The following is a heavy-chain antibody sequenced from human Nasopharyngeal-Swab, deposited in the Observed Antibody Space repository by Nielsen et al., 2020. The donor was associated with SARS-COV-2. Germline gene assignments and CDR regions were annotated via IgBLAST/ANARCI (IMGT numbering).Heavy chain of an antibody. D-gene: IGHD2-15*01. J-gene: IGHJ3*02. CDR2: IIPIFGTA. Sequence: SVKVSCKASGGTFSSYAINWVRQAPGQGLEWMGGIIPIFGTANYAQKFQGRVTITADESTSTAYMELSSLRSEDTAVYYCARESVVVAAYNAFDIWGQGTMVTVSS. CDR3: ARESVVVAAYNAFDI. CDR1: GGTFSSYA. V-gene: IGHV1-69*13.